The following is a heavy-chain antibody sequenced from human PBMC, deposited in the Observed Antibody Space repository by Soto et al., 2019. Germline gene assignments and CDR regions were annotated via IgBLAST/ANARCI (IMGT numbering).Heavy chain of an antibody. Sequence: QVHLVESGGGVVQPGRSLRLSCEVSGLTFSNYGMHWIRQAPGKGLEWVAVISNEGRDERYADSVKGRFTISRDNSKNTLYLQMSSLRAEDTAVYYCAKGCGTGSSCYILDYWGQGTLVTVSS. CDR2: ISNEGRDE. J-gene: IGHJ4*02. V-gene: IGHV3-30*18. CDR1: GLTFSNYG. D-gene: IGHD2-15*01. CDR3: AKGCGTGSSCYILDY.